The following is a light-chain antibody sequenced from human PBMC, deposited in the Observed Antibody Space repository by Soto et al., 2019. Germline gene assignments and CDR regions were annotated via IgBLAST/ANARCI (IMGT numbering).Light chain of an antibody. CDR3: QQRLSWYT. V-gene: IGKV3-11*01. J-gene: IGKJ2*01. Sequence: ESVLTQSPATLSLSPGERATLSCRASPSVSNSLAWYQHKPGQAPRLLIYDASNRATGVPTRFSGSGSGTDFTLTISSLEPEDFAVYYCQQRLSWYTFGQGTRLEIK. CDR2: DAS. CDR1: PSVSNS.